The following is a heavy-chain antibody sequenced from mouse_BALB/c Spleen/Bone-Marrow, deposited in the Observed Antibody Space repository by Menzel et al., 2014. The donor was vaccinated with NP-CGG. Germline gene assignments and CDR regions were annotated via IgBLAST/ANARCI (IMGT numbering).Heavy chain of an antibody. D-gene: IGHD3-1*01. V-gene: IGHV1-5*01. CDR2: IYPGNSDT. J-gene: IGHJ2*01. CDR3: ATLARSDCDY. Sequence: EVQVVESGTVLARPGAAVKMSCKASGYTFSNYWMHWVKQRPGQGLEWIGTIYPGNSDTTYNQKFKGKAKLTAVTSTSTAYMELSSLTNEDSAVYYCATLARSDCDYWGQGTTLTVSS. CDR1: GYTFSNYW.